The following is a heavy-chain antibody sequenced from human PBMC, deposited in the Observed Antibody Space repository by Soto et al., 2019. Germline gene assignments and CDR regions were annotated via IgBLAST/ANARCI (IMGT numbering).Heavy chain of an antibody. CDR2: MNPNSGNT. CDR3: ARGFYNWGSSGNHDAFDI. V-gene: IGHV1-8*01. J-gene: IGHJ3*02. D-gene: IGHD6-13*01. CDR1: GYTFTSYD. Sequence: QVQLVQSGAEVKKPGASVKVSCKASGYTFTSYDINWVRQATGQGLEWMGWMNPNSGNTGYAQKFQGRVTMTRNSSISTAYMELSSLRSEDTAVYYCARGFYNWGSSGNHDAFDIWGQGTMVTVSS.